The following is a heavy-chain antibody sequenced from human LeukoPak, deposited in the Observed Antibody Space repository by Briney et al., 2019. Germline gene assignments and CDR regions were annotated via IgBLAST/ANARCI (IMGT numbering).Heavy chain of an antibody. J-gene: IGHJ4*02. CDR3: AVAALEGLFDY. CDR2: ISSSSSYI. Sequence: GGSLRLSCAASGFTFSSYSMTWVRQAPGKGLEWVSSISSSSSYIYYADSVKGRFTISRDNAKNSLYLQMNSLRAEDTAVYYCAVAALEGLFDYWGQGTLVTVSS. D-gene: IGHD6-19*01. CDR1: GFTFSSYS. V-gene: IGHV3-21*01.